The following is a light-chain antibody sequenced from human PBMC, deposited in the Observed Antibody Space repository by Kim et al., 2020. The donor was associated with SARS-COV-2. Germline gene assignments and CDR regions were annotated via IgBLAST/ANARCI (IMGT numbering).Light chain of an antibody. CDR2: DVS. CDR3: SSLTSSITYV. V-gene: IGLV2-14*04. J-gene: IGLJ1*01. CDR1: SSDVGSYNH. Sequence: GPSLTISCTGTSSDVGSYNHVSWYQQHPGKAPKLIIYDVSEWPSGVSNRFSGSKSGNTASLTISWLQAEDEADYYCSSLTSSITYVFGTGTKVTVL.